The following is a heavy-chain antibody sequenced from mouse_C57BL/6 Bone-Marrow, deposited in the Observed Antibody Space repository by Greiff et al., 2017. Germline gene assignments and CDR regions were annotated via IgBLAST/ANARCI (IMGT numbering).Heavy chain of an antibody. CDR2: ILPGSGST. J-gene: IGHJ2*01. V-gene: IGHV1-9*01. Sequence: QVQLKESGAELMKPGASVKLSCKATGFTFTGYWIEWVKQRPGHGLEWIGEILPGSGSTNYTEKFKGKATFTADTSSNTAYMQLSSLTTEDSAIYYCAWRYYFDYWGQGTTLTVSS. CDR1: GFTFTGYW. CDR3: AWRYYFDY.